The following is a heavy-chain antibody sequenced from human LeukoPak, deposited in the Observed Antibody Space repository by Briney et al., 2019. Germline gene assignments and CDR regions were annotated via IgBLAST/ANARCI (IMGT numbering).Heavy chain of an antibody. Sequence: ASLKVSCKVSGYTLNELSMHWVRQAPRKGLEWMGGFDPEDGETIYAQKFQGRVTMTEDTSTDTAYMELSSLRSEDTAVYYCATGLLNGDYGLYYYGMDVWGQGTTVTVSS. V-gene: IGHV1-24*01. CDR2: FDPEDGET. D-gene: IGHD4-17*01. CDR3: ATGLLNGDYGLYYYGMDV. CDR1: GYTLNELS. J-gene: IGHJ6*02.